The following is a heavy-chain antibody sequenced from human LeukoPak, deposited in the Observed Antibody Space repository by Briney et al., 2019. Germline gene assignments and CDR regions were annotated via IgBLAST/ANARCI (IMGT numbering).Heavy chain of an antibody. CDR1: GGSISSYY. J-gene: IGHJ5*02. CDR2: IYYSGST. CDR3: ARHSVYYGDYVYNWFDP. Sequence: SETLPLTCTVSGGSISSYYWSWIRQPPGKGMEWIGYIYYSGSTNYNPSLKSRVTISVDTSKNQFSLKLSSVTAADTAVYYCARHSVYYGDYVYNWFDPWGQGTLVTVSS. V-gene: IGHV4-59*08. D-gene: IGHD4-17*01.